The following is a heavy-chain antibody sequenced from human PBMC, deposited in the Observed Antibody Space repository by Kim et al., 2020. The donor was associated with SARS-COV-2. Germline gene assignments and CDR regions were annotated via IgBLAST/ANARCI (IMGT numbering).Heavy chain of an antibody. V-gene: IGHV3-15*01. D-gene: IGHD5-18*01. CDR3: ATEGRLQSWLWSLGFDA. CDR1: GFTFATAW. CDR2: IKSEIAGRTT. J-gene: IGHJ5*02. Sequence: GGSLRLSCAASGFTFATAWMTWVRQAPGKGLEWVGRIKSEIAGRTTDYSAPVKCRFTLSRADSKNTLYLQMNSLKTEDTAVYYCATEGRLQSWLWSLGFDAWGQGTLVTVSS.